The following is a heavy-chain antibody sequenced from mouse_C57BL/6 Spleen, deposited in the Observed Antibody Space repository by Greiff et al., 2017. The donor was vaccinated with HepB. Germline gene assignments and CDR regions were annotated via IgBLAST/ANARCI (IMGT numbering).Heavy chain of an antibody. V-gene: IGHV1-81*01. D-gene: IGHD2-3*01. CDR1: G. CDR2: IYPRSGNT. J-gene: IGHJ1*03. Sequence: QVQLKQSGAELARPGASVKLSCKASGISWVKQRTGQGLEWIGEIYPRSGNTYYNEKFKGKATLTADKSSSTAYMELRSLTSEDSAVYFCARWLLPSYWYFDVWGTGTTVTVSS. CDR3: ARWLLPSYWYFDV.